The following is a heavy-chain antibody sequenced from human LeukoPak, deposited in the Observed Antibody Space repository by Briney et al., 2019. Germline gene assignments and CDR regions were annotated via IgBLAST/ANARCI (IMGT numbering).Heavy chain of an antibody. Sequence: PGGSLRLSCAASGFTFSSYAMSWVRQAPGKGLEWVSAISGSGGSTYYADSVKGRFTISRDNSKNTLYLQMNSLRAEDTAVYYCAKYSFYYYDSSGSYNWFDPWGQGTLVTVSS. D-gene: IGHD3-22*01. CDR1: GFTFSSYA. CDR3: AKYSFYYYDSSGSYNWFDP. CDR2: ISGSGGST. J-gene: IGHJ5*02. V-gene: IGHV3-23*01.